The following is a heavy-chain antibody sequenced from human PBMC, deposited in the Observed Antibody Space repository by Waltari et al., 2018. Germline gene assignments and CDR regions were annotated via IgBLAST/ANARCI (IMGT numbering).Heavy chain of an antibody. J-gene: IGHJ4*02. CDR2: YDPEDGET. CDR1: GYTLTDLS. D-gene: IGHD5-12*01. V-gene: IGHV1-24*01. Sequence: QVQLVQSGAEVKKPGASVKVPCKVSGYTLTDLSVHWVRQAPGKGLEWMGGYDPEDGETVSAQIFQGRFSMTEDTSTDTAYMELSSLRSEDTAVYFCATDHHRDSGYDIWGQGTLVTVSS. CDR3: ATDHHRDSGYDI.